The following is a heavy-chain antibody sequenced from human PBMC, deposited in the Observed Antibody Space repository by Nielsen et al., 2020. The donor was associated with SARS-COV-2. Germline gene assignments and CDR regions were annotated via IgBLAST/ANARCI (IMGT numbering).Heavy chain of an antibody. Sequence: GESLKISCAASGFTFSDYYMSWIRQAPGKGLEWVSYISSSGSTIYYADSVKGRFTISRDNAKNSLYLQMNSLRAEDTAVYYCARVTTYKYNSGSSDFDYWGQGTLVTVSS. J-gene: IGHJ4*02. D-gene: IGHD3-10*01. CDR2: ISSSGSTI. CDR3: ARVTTYKYNSGSSDFDY. V-gene: IGHV3-11*04. CDR1: GFTFSDYY.